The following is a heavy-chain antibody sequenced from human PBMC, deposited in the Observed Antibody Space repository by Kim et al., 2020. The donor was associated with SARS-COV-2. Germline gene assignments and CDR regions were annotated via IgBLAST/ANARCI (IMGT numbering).Heavy chain of an antibody. Sequence: SETLSLTCTVSGGSISSSSYYWGWIRQPPGKGLEWIGSIYYSGSTYYNPSLKSRVTISVDTSKNQFSLKLSSVTAADTAVYYCARHAYYYVSRFDHWGRGTLVTVSS. CDR3: ARHAYYYVSRFDH. J-gene: IGHJ4*02. CDR1: GGSISSSSYY. V-gene: IGHV4-39*01. D-gene: IGHD3-22*01. CDR2: IYYSGST.